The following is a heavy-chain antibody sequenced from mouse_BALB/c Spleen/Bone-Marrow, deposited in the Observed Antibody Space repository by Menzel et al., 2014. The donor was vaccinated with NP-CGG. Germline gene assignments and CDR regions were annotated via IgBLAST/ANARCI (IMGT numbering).Heavy chain of an antibody. Sequence: EVKLVESGGGLVQPGGSMKLSCVASGFTFSNYWMNWVRQSPEKGLEWVAEIRLKXNNYATHYAESVKGRFTISRDDSKSSVYLQMNNLRAEDTGIYYCTRHNYGSSFDYWGQGTTLTVSS. CDR2: IRLKXNNYAT. V-gene: IGHV6-6*02. J-gene: IGHJ2*01. D-gene: IGHD1-1*01. CDR3: TRHNYGSSFDY. CDR1: GFTFSNYW.